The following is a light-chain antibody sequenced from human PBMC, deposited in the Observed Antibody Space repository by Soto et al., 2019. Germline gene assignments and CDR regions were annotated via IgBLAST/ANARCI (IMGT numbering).Light chain of an antibody. Sequence: DIQLTQSPSFLSASVGDRVTITCRASQDIINYFAWYQQKPGKAPKLLIYAAATLQSGVPSRFSGSGSGTEFTLTISSLQPEDCATYYCQQLNSYPITFDQGTRLEIK. J-gene: IGKJ5*01. CDR3: QQLNSYPIT. V-gene: IGKV1-9*01. CDR2: AAA. CDR1: QDIINY.